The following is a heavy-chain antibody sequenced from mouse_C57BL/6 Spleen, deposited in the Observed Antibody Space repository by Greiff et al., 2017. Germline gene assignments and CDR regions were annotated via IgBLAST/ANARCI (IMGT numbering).Heavy chain of an antibody. CDR3: ARSNSNLYAMDY. Sequence: EVQLQQSGPVLVKPGASVKMSCKASGYTFTDYYMNWVKQSHGKSLEWIGVINPYNGGTSYNQKFKGKATLTVDKSSSTAYMELNSLTSEDSAVDYCARSNSNLYAMDYWGQGTSVTVSS. J-gene: IGHJ4*01. CDR1: GYTFTDYY. D-gene: IGHD2-5*01. CDR2: INPYNGGT. V-gene: IGHV1-19*01.